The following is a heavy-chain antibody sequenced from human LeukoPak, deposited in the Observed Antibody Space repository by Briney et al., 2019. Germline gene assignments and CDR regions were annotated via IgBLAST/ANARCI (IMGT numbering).Heavy chain of an antibody. Sequence: PSETLSLTCTVSGGYISSGGYYWSWIRPPPGKGLEWIGHIYYSGSIYYNPSLKSRVTISVDTSKNQFSQKLCSVAAACTSGYYCDIFQRMTPFSPPNWFVPCGQGTLVTVSS. J-gene: IGHJ5*02. D-gene: IGHD2/OR15-2a*01. V-gene: IGHV4-31*03. CDR2: IYYSGSI. CDR3: DIFQRMTPFSPPNWFVP. CDR1: GGYISSGGYY.